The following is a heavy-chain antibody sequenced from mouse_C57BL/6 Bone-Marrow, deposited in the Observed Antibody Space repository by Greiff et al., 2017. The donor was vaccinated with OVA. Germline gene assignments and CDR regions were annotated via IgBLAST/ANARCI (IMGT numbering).Heavy chain of an antibody. Sequence: VQLKQSVAELVRPGASVKLSCTASGFNIKNPYMHWVKQRPEQGLEWIGRIDPANGNTKYAPKFQGKATITADTSSNTAYLQLSSLTSEDTAIYYCARWGYGSSRDYFDYWGQGTTLTVSS. V-gene: IGHV14-3*01. J-gene: IGHJ2*01. D-gene: IGHD1-1*01. CDR3: ARWGYGSSRDYFDY. CDR1: GFNIKNPY. CDR2: IDPANGNT.